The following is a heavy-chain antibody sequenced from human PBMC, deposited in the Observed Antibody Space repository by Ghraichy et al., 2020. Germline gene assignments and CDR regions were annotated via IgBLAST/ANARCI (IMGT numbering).Heavy chain of an antibody. J-gene: IGHJ4*02. V-gene: IGHV4-38-2*02. CDR1: GYSISSGYY. CDR3: ARDQQWLRSFDY. D-gene: IGHD5-12*01. Sequence: SETLSLTCAVSGYSISSGYYWGWIRQPPGKGLEWIGSIYHSGSTYYNPSLKSRVTISVDTSKNQFSLKLSSVTAADTAVYYCARDQQWLRSFDYWGQGTLVTVSS. CDR2: IYHSGST.